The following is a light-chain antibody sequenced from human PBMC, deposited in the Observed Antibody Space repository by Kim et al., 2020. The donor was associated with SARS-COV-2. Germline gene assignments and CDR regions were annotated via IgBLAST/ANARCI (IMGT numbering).Light chain of an antibody. CDR1: QSVSSN. V-gene: IGKV3-15*01. Sequence: EIVMTPFPATLSVSPGERATLSWRASQSVSSNLAWYQQKPGQAPRLLIYGASTRATGIPARFSGSGSGTEFTLTISSLQSEDFAVYYCQQYNNWPPITFGQGTRLEIK. CDR3: QQYNNWPPIT. CDR2: GAS. J-gene: IGKJ5*01.